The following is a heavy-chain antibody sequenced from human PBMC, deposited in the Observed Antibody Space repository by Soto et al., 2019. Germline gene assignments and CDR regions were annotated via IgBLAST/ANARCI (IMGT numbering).Heavy chain of an antibody. CDR2: ISAYNGNT. CDR1: CYTFTSYG. J-gene: IGHJ6*02. CDR3: ARWGIGYCTNGVCYLYYYGMDV. V-gene: IGHV1-18*01. Sequence: GASVKVSCKASCYTFTSYGISCVRQAPGQGLEWMGWISAYNGNTNYAQKLQGRVTMTTDTSTSTAYMELRSLRSDDTAVYYCARWGIGYCTNGVCYLYYYGMDVWG. D-gene: IGHD2-8*01.